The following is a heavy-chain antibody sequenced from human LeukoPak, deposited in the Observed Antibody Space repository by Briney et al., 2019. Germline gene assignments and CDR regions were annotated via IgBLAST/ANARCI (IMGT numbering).Heavy chain of an antibody. J-gene: IGHJ4*02. V-gene: IGHV4-39*07. D-gene: IGHD2-8*02. CDR3: ARLVSTGTHGYFDY. CDR1: DGSIN. CDR2: MSYSGST. Sequence: PSETLSLTCTVSDGSINWGWIRQPPGKGLEWVGSMSYSGSTFYSPSLKSRVTMSLDTSKNQFSLKLSSVTAADTAVYYCARLVSTGTHGYFDYWGQGTLVAVSS.